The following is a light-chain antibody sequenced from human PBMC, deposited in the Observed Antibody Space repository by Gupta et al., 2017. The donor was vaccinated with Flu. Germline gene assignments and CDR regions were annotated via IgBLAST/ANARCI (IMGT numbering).Light chain of an antibody. CDR1: QRVLYSSNNKNY. V-gene: IGKV4-1*01. CDR3: QQYYSTLRT. J-gene: IGKJ2*01. CDR2: WAS. Sequence: SLGESATINCKSSQRVLYSSNNKNYLAWYQQKPGQPPKMLIYWASTRESGVPDRFSGSGSGTDFTLTISSLQAEDVAVYYCQQYYSTLRTFGQGTKLEIK.